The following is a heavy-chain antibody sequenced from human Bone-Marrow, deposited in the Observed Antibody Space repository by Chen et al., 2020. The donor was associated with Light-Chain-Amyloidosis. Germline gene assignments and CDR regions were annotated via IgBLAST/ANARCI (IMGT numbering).Heavy chain of an antibody. CDR3: ARDQRVVVAATLDY. D-gene: IGHD2-15*01. J-gene: IGHJ4*02. Sequence: QVQLVESGGGVVQPGRSLRLSCAASGFTFSSYAMHWVRQAPGKGLEWVAFISYDGSNKYYADSVKGRFTISRDNSKNTLYLQMNSLRAEDTAVYYCARDQRVVVAATLDYWGQGTLVTVSS. V-gene: IGHV3-30-3*01. CDR2: ISYDGSNK. CDR1: GFTFSSYA.